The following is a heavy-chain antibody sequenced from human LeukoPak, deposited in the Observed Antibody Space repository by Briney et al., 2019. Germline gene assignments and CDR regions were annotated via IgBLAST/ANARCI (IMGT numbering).Heavy chain of an antibody. J-gene: IGHJ4*02. Sequence: GGSLRLSCAASGFTFSSYWMHWVRQAPGKGLGWVSGINSDGTSPIYADSVKGRFTISRDNAKKTLYLQMNSLRAEDTAVYYCSRGYSGGFDYWGQGTQVTVSS. CDR2: INSDGTSP. CDR3: SRGYSGGFDY. D-gene: IGHD2-15*01. V-gene: IGHV3-74*01. CDR1: GFTFSSYW.